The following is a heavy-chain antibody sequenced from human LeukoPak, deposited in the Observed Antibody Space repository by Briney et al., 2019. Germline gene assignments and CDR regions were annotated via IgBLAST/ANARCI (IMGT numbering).Heavy chain of an antibody. D-gene: IGHD1-14*01. J-gene: IGHJ4*02. CDR3: ARDPDSGGGFDY. CDR1: GFTFSSYS. CDR2: INSDNSKI. Sequence: GGSLRLSCAASGFTFSSYSMNWVRQAPGQGLEWLSYINSDNSKIYYADSVKGRFTISRDEAKNSLYLQMNSLRVEDTAVYYCARDPDSGGGFDYWGQGTLVTVSS. V-gene: IGHV3-48*01.